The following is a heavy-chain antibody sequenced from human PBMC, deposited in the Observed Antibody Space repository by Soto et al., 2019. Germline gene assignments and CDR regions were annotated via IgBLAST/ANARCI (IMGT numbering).Heavy chain of an antibody. D-gene: IGHD1-26*01. CDR2: ISDNGRST. CDR1: GFTFSNYW. V-gene: IGHV3-74*01. CDR3: ARQAAGGLDP. J-gene: IGHJ5*02. Sequence: GGSLRLSCAASGFTFSNYWMQWVRQAPGKGLVWVSRISDNGRSTHYADSVKGRFTISRDNAKNTMYLQMNSLRAEDTAVYYCARQAAGGLDPWGQGALVTAPQ.